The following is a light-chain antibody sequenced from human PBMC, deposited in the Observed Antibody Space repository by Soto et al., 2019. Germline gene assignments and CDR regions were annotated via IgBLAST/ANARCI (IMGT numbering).Light chain of an antibody. CDR3: SSYTINNSYV. J-gene: IGLJ1*01. CDR2: AVS. CDR1: SSDVGANIF. Sequence: QSALTQPASVSGSPGQSITISCTGTSSDVGANIFVSCHQQHPGKAPKLMIYAVSSRPSGVSYRFSGSKSGNTASLTISGLQAEDEADYYCSSYTINNSYVFGTGTKLTVL. V-gene: IGLV2-14*01.